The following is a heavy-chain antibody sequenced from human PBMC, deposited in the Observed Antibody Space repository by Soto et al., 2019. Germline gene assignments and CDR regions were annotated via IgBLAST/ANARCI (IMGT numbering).Heavy chain of an antibody. V-gene: IGHV4-59*01. CDR1: GGSISVYY. CDR3: ARVGGNSGPNWFDP. CDR2: IYYSGST. J-gene: IGHJ5*02. D-gene: IGHD2-21*02. Sequence: AETLSLTCTGSGGSISVYYWNWIRQSPGKGLEWIGYIYYSGSTNYNPSLKSRVTISVDTSKNQFSLKLSSVTAADTAVYYCARVGGNSGPNWFDPWGQGTLVTVSS.